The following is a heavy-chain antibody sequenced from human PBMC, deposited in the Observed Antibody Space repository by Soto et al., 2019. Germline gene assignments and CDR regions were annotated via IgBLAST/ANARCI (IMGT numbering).Heavy chain of an antibody. Sequence: SLKVSCTASGSTFSSYTISWVRQAPGQGLEWMGRIIPILGIANYAQKFQGRVTITADKSTSTAYMELSSLRSEDTAVYYCTKARCVGDSCFVPDYWGHGTPVTVSS. CDR3: TKARCVGDSCFVPDY. D-gene: IGHD2-21*01. V-gene: IGHV1-69*02. CDR2: IIPILGIA. CDR1: GSTFSSYT. J-gene: IGHJ4*01.